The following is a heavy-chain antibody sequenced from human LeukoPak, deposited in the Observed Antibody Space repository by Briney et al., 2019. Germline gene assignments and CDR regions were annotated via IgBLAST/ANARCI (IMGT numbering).Heavy chain of an antibody. D-gene: IGHD1-26*01. J-gene: IGHJ4*02. CDR2: IYTSGST. CDR1: GGSISSGSYY. Sequence: PSQTLSLTCTDSGGSISSGSYYWSWIRQPAGKGLEWIGRIYTSGSTNYNPSLKSRVTISVDTSKNQFSLKLSSVTAADTAVYYCARGGELSNDYWGQGTLVTVSS. CDR3: ARGGELSNDY. V-gene: IGHV4-61*02.